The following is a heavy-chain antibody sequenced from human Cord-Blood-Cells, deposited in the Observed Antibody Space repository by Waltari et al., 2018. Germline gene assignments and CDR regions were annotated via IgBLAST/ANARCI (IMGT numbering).Heavy chain of an antibody. CDR3: ARDRRYYDSSGYFFDY. CDR1: GFTFSDHY. V-gene: IGHV3-72*01. CDR2: TRNKANSYTT. D-gene: IGHD3-22*01. J-gene: IGHJ4*02. Sequence: GFTFSDHYMDWVRQAPGKGLEWVGRTRNKANSYTTEYAASVKGRFTISRDDSKNSLYLQMNSLKTEDTAVYYCARDRRYYDSSGYFFDYWGQGTLVTVSS.